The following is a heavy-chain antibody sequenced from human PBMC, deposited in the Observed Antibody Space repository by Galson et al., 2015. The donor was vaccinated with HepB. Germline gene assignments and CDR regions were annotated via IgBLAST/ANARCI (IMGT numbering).Heavy chain of an antibody. CDR1: GYTFTSSG. CDR3: ARDGYSYNWYFHL. CDR2: VSGDNGYT. J-gene: IGHJ2*01. D-gene: IGHD5-24*01. V-gene: IGHV1-18*01. Sequence: SVKVSCKASGYTFTSSGISWVRQAPGQAPEWMGWVSGDNGYTNYAQKLQGRVTMTTDTSTSTAYMELRNVRSDDTAVYYCARDGYSYNWYFHLWGRGTLVTVSS.